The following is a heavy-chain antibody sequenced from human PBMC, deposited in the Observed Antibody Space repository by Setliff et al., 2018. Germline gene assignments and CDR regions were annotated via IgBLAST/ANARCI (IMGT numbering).Heavy chain of an antibody. J-gene: IGHJ4*02. Sequence: SETLSLTCTVSGGSIRGFYWNWIRQPPGKELEWIGYFYSGGSTGGSTNYNPSLDNRVTISVDTSKNQFSLRLSSLTAADTAVYYCARHRRDSSGNYFVGLYYFDYWGQGTPVTVSS. CDR1: GGSIRGFY. V-gene: IGHV4-59*08. CDR2: FYSGGSTGGST. CDR3: ARHRRDSSGNYFVGLYYFDY. D-gene: IGHD3-22*01.